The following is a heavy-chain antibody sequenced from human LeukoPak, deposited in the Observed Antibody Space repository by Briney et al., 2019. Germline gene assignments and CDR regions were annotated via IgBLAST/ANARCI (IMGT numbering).Heavy chain of an antibody. J-gene: IGHJ2*01. Sequence: PGGSLRLSCAASGFTFSSYDMHWVRQATEKCLEWVSAIGTAGDTYYPGTVKGRFTISRENAKNSLYLQMNSLRAGDTAVYYCARVTEADWYFDLWGRGTLVTVSS. CDR3: ARVTEADWYFDL. CDR2: IGTAGDT. D-gene: IGHD1-14*01. CDR1: GFTFSSYD. V-gene: IGHV3-13*01.